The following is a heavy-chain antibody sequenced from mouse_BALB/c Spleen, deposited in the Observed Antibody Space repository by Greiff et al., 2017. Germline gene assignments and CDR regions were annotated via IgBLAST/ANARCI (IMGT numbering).Heavy chain of an antibody. V-gene: IGHV5-6*02. D-gene: IGHD1-1*02. CDR1: GFTFSSYG. CDR3: ARLWSFYAMDY. J-gene: IGHJ4*01. Sequence: DVKLVESGGDLVKPGGSLKLSCAASGFTFSSYGMSWVRQTPDKRLEWVATISSGGSYTYYPDSVKGRFTISRDNAKNTLYLQMSSLKSEDTAMYYCARLWSFYAMDYWGQGTSVTVSS. CDR2: ISSGGSYT.